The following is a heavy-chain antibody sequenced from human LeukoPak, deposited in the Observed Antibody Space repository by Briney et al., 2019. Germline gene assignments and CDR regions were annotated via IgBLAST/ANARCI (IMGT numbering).Heavy chain of an antibody. CDR1: GGSISSGSYY. V-gene: IGHV4-61*02. Sequence: SETLSLTCTVSGGSISSGSYYWSWIRQPAGKGLEWIGRIYTSGSTNYNPSLKSRVTISVDTSKNQFSLKLSSVTAADTAVYYCARDTPNMYYDILTGYYAGYWYFDLWGRGTLVTVSS. J-gene: IGHJ2*01. D-gene: IGHD3-9*01. CDR3: ARDTPNMYYDILTGYYAGYWYFDL. CDR2: IYTSGST.